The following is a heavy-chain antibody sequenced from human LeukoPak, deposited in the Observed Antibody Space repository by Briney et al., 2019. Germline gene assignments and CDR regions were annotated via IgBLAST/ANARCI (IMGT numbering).Heavy chain of an antibody. CDR3: ARQPTTVKGFDY. Sequence: KASETLSLTCTVSGGSISSSSYYWGWIRQPPGKGLEWIGSIYYSGSTYYNPSLKSRVTISVDTSKNQFSLKLSSVTAADTAVYYCARQPTTVKGFDYWGQGTLVTVSS. CDR1: GGSISSSSYY. D-gene: IGHD4-11*01. J-gene: IGHJ4*02. CDR2: IYYSGST. V-gene: IGHV4-39*01.